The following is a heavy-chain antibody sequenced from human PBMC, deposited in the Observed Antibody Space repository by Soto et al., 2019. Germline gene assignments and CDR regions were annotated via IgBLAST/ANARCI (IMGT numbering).Heavy chain of an antibody. CDR3: ARGGAYNYDFWRQYFDY. Sequence: GESLKISCKGSGYSFTSYWIGWVRQMPGKGLEWMGIIYPGDSDTRYSPSFQGQVIISADKSISTAYLQWSSLKASDTAMYYCARGGAYNYDFWRQYFDYWGQGTLVTVSS. V-gene: IGHV5-51*01. CDR2: IYPGDSDT. D-gene: IGHD3-3*01. J-gene: IGHJ4*02. CDR1: GYSFTSYW.